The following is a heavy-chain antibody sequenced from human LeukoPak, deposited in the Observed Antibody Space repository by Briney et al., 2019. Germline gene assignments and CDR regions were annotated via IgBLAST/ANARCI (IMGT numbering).Heavy chain of an antibody. CDR3: ARESYCSTPSCSHDY. Sequence: ASVKVSCKASGYSFTAHYMHWIRQAPGQGLEWMGQSNPDNVGTKYAPKFQGRVTMTRDTSISTAYLELSRLRSDDTAVYYCARESYCSTPSCSHDYWGQGTLVTVSS. J-gene: IGHJ4*02. CDR1: GYSFTAHY. CDR2: SNPDNVGT. V-gene: IGHV1-2*06. D-gene: IGHD2-8*01.